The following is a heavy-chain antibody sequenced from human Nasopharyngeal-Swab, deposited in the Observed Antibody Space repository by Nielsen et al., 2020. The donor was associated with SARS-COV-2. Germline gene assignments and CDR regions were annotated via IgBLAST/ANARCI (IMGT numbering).Heavy chain of an antibody. Sequence: GESLKISCKGSGYSFTSYWIGWVRQMPGKGLEWMGIIYPGDSDTRYSPSFQGQVTISADKSISTAYLQWSSLKASDTAMYYCARAKAMITFGGVIVSGYYYGMDVWGQGTTVTVSS. J-gene: IGHJ6*02. D-gene: IGHD3-16*02. CDR3: ARAKAMITFGGVIVSGYYYGMDV. CDR2: IYPGDSDT. V-gene: IGHV5-51*01. CDR1: GYSFTSYW.